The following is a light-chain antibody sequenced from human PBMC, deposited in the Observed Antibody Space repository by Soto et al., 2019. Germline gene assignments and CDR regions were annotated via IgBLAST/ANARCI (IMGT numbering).Light chain of an antibody. V-gene: IGKV3-15*01. CDR2: GAS. CDR1: QSVSSN. Sequence: VLPDFPSSLSGPPGVTAPLSCWPSQSVSSNLAWYQQKTGQPPRLLIYGASTRATGITAGFIGSGSGTEFTLTISSMQDEDVAVVYCQQHYSWPRVTFGQGTKVDI. CDR3: QQHYSWPRVT. J-gene: IGKJ1*01.